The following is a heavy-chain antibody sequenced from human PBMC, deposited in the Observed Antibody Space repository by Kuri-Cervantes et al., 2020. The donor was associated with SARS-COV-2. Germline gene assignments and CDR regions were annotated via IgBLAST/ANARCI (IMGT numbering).Heavy chain of an antibody. J-gene: IGHJ6*03. D-gene: IGHD3-22*01. CDR1: GFTFSSYS. V-gene: IGHV3-30*03. Sequence: GGSLRLSCAASGFTFSSYSMNWVRQAPGKGLEWVAVISDDAKKKYYADSVKGRFTISRDNSHNTMYLQMNSLRTEDTAVYFCAREGYYDSSGNYAATGMDVWGKGTTVTVSS. CDR3: AREGYYDSSGNYAATGMDV. CDR2: ISDDAKKK.